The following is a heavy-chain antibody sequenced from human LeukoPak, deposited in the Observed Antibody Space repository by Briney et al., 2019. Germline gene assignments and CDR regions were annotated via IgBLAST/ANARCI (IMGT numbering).Heavy chain of an antibody. D-gene: IGHD6-19*01. Sequence: GGSLRLSCAASGFTVSSNYMSWVRQAPGKGLEWVSVIYSGGSTYYADSVKGRFTISRDNSKNTLYLQMNSLRGEDTAVYYCASDVYSSGWYFDYWGQGTLVTVSS. V-gene: IGHV3-53*01. CDR3: ASDVYSSGWYFDY. J-gene: IGHJ4*02. CDR1: GFTVSSNY. CDR2: IYSGGST.